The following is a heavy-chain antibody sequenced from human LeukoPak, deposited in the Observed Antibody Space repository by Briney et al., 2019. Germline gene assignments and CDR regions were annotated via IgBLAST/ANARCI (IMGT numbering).Heavy chain of an antibody. J-gene: IGHJ4*02. CDR1: GFTFSNYS. V-gene: IGHV3-21*01. D-gene: IGHD4-17*01. CDR2: ISSGSTYI. Sequence: GSLRLSCAASGFTFSNYSMNWVRQAPGKGLEWVSSISSGSTYIYYADSLKGRFTISRDNAKNSLYLQMNSLRAEDTAVYYCARVTMTTVTAFDYWGQGTLVTVSS. CDR3: ARVTMTTVTAFDY.